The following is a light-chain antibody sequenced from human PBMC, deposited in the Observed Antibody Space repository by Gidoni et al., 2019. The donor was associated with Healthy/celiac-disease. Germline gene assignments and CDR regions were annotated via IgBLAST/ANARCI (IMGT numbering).Light chain of an antibody. V-gene: IGKV3-11*01. Sequence: ETVLTPTPATLSLSPGVRATLSCRASQSVSSYLAWYQQKPGQAPRLLIYDASNRDTGIPARFSGSGSGTDFTINISSLEPEDCAGYYCQQRSNGLTFGGGTKVEIK. J-gene: IGKJ4*01. CDR1: QSVSSY. CDR3: QQRSNGLT. CDR2: DAS.